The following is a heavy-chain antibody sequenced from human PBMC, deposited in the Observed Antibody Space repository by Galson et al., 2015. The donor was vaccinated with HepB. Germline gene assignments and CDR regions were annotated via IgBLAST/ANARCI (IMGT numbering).Heavy chain of an antibody. CDR2: INPSGGGT. Sequence: SVKVSCKASGYTFINYYIHWVRQAPGQGLEWMGIINPSGGGTNYAQRFQGRVTMTRDRSTSTVYMELSSLRSEDTAVYYCARDGSKLRLKPSVMDVWGKGTTVTVSS. V-gene: IGHV1-46*01. D-gene: IGHD3-3*01. J-gene: IGHJ6*03. CDR1: GYTFINYY. CDR3: ARDGSKLRLKPSVMDV.